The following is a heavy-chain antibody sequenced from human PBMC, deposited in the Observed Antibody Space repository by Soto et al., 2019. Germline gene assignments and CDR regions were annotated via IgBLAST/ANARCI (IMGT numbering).Heavy chain of an antibody. CDR3: ARARRSSSWYYFAY. CDR2: INHSGST. CDR1: GGSFSGYY. V-gene: IGHV4-34*01. Sequence: QVQLQQWGAGLLKPSETLSLTCAVYGGSFSGYYWSWIRQPPGKGLEWIGDINHSGSTNYNPSLKSRVTISVDTSKNQFSLKLSSVTAADTAVYYCARARRSSSWYYFAYWGQGTLVTVSS. D-gene: IGHD6-13*01. J-gene: IGHJ4*02.